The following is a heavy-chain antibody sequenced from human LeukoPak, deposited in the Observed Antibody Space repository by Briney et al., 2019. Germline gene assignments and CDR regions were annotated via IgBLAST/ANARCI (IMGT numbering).Heavy chain of an antibody. CDR3: ARDRAAASGDQYYFDY. CDR1: GFTFSSYA. V-gene: IGHV3-30-3*01. D-gene: IGHD2-21*02. Sequence: GGSLRLSCAASGFTFSSYAMNWVHQAPGKGLEWVAVISYDGSNKYYADSVKGRFTISRDNSKNTLYLQMNSLRAEDTAVYYCARDRAAASGDQYYFDYWGQGTLVTVSS. CDR2: ISYDGSNK. J-gene: IGHJ4*02.